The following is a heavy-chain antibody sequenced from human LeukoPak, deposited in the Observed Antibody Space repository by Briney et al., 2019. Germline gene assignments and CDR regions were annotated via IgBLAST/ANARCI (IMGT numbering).Heavy chain of an antibody. CDR1: EYTFTSYT. CDR2: FNTNTGNP. Sequence: GASVKVSCKTSEYTFTSYTINWVRQAPGQGLEWMGLFNTNTGNPTYAQGSTGRFVFSFDTSVRTAFLQISSLKAGDTAGYFWAGRPSYGRADSWGQGTLVTISS. CDR3: AGRPSYGRADS. D-gene: IGHD3-16*01. J-gene: IGHJ4*02. V-gene: IGHV7-4-1*02.